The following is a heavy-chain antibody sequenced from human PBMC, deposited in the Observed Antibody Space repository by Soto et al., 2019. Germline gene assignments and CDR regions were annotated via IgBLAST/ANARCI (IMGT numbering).Heavy chain of an antibody. CDR2: ISWNSGSI. D-gene: IGHD6-19*01. Sequence: GGSLRLSCAASGFTFDDYAMHWVRQAPGKGLEWVSGISWNSGSIGYADSVKGRFTISRDNAKNSLYLQMNSLRAEDTALYYCAKDLAGTSSNWFDPWGQGTLVTVSS. J-gene: IGHJ5*02. CDR3: AKDLAGTSSNWFDP. V-gene: IGHV3-9*01. CDR1: GFTFDDYA.